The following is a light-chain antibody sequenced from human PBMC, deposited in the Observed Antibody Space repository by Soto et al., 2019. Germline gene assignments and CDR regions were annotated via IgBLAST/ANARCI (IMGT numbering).Light chain of an antibody. J-gene: IGKJ5*01. CDR2: DTS. Sequence: EIVLTQSPGTLSLSPGEKATLSCRASQSISTYLAWYQQRPGQAPRLLIYDTSNRATGIPARFSGSGSATDFTLTISSLEPEDFAVYYCHQRSNWPPITFGQGTRLEIK. CDR3: HQRSNWPPIT. CDR1: QSISTY. V-gene: IGKV3-11*01.